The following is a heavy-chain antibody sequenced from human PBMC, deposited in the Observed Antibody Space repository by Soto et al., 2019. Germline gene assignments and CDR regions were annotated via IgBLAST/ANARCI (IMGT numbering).Heavy chain of an antibody. CDR1: GFTFSSYA. V-gene: IGHV3-23*01. J-gene: IGHJ6*03. Sequence: GGSLRLSCAASGFTFSSYAMSWVRQAPGKGLEWVSAISGSGGSTYYADSVKGRFTISRDNSKNTLYLQMNSLRAEDTAVYYCAKGYCSSTSCYVNYYYYYYMDVWGKGTTVTVSS. D-gene: IGHD2-2*01. CDR3: AKGYCSSTSCYVNYYYYYYMDV. CDR2: ISGSGGST.